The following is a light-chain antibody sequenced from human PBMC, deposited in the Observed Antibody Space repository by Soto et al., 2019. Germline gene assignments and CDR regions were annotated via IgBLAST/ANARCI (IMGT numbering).Light chain of an antibody. CDR3: QQSYNTPAT. V-gene: IGKV1-39*01. Sequence: DIQMTQSPSSLSASVGDRLTITCRASQSISSYLNWYQQKPGKAPNLLIYEASSVQSGVPSRFSGSESGTDFTLTISSLQPEDFATYYCQQSYNTPATFGPGTKVDIK. CDR2: EAS. CDR1: QSISSY. J-gene: IGKJ3*01.